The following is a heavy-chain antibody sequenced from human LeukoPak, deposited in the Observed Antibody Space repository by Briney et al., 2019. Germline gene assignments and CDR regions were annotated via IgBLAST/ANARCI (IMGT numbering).Heavy chain of an antibody. CDR2: INNDGSGT. V-gene: IGHV3-74*01. CDR3: ARDADGAGSLIDY. CDR1: GFTFSTYW. J-gene: IGHJ4*02. Sequence: TGGSLRLSCAASGFTFSTYWMQWVRQAPGKGLVWASRINNDGSGTTYADSVKGRFTISRDNPKNTVFLQMNSLRAEDTAVYYCARDADGAGSLIDYWGQGALVTVSS. D-gene: IGHD4/OR15-4a*01.